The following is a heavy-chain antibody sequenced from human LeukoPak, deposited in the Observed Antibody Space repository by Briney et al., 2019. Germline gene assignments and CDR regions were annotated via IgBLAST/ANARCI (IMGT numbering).Heavy chain of an antibody. V-gene: IGHV3-7*01. CDR1: GFTFSSNG. J-gene: IGHJ4*02. CDR3: ARANNSSWHN. D-gene: IGHD6-13*01. Sequence: TGGSLRLSCAASGFTFSSNGMSGVRHAPGRGLEWGANIKADGSAEYYAASVKGRFTVSRDNAKNSLYLQMNSLRAEDTAVYYCARANNSSWHNWGQGTLVTVSS. CDR2: IKADGSAE.